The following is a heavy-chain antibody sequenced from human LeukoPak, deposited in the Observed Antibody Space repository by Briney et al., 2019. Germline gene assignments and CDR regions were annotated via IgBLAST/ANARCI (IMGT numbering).Heavy chain of an antibody. Sequence: GGSLRLSCAASGFTVSSNYMSWVRQAPGKGLEWVSSISSSSSYIYYADSVKGRFTISRDNAKNSLYLQMNSLRAEDTAVYYCARVGCSSTSCYYYYMDVWGKGTTVTVSS. V-gene: IGHV3-21*01. J-gene: IGHJ6*03. CDR3: ARVGCSSTSCYYYYMDV. CDR2: ISSSSSYI. CDR1: GFTVSSNY. D-gene: IGHD2-2*01.